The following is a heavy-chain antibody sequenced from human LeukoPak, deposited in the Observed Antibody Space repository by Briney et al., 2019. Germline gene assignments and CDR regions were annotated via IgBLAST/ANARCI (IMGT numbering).Heavy chain of an antibody. CDR2: IYYSGST. CDR1: GGSISSGGYY. V-gene: IGHV4-31*03. D-gene: IGHD6-13*01. J-gene: IGHJ4*02. Sequence: SETLSLTCTVSGGSISSGGYYWSWIRQHPGKGLEWIGYIYYSGSTYYNPSLKSRVNISVDTSKNQFSLKLSSVTAADTAVYYCARGGYSSSWYYPRVLEYWGQGTLVTVSS. CDR3: ARGGYSSSWYYPRVLEY.